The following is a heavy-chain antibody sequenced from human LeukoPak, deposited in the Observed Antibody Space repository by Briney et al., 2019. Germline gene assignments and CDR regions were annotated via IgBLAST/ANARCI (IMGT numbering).Heavy chain of an antibody. CDR2: ISWNSGII. CDR3: AGSGSYETFDY. V-gene: IGHV3-9*01. J-gene: IGHJ4*02. CDR1: GFTFDDYG. Sequence: PGGSLRLSCAASGFTFDDYGMHWVRQAPGKGLEWVSGISWNSGIIGYADSVKGRFTISRDDAKNSLYLQMNSLRAEDTAVYYCAGSGSYETFDYWGQGTLVTVSS. D-gene: IGHD3-10*01.